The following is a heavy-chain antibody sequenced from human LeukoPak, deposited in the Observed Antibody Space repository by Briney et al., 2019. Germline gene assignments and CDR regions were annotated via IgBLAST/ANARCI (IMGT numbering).Heavy chain of an antibody. Sequence: SVKVSCEASGVTFSSYAISWVRQAPGQGLEWMGRIIPIFGIANYAQKFQGRVTITADKSTSTAYMELSSLRSEDTAVYYCARDSQYCSSTSCPKWFDPWGKGTLVSVSS. D-gene: IGHD2-2*01. CDR2: IIPIFGIA. CDR1: GVTFSSYA. V-gene: IGHV1-69*04. CDR3: ARDSQYCSSTSCPKWFDP. J-gene: IGHJ5*02.